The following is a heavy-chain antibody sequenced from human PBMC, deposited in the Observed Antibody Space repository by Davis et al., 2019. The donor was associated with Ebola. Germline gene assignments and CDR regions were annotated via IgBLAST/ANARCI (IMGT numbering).Heavy chain of an antibody. CDR3: AKHRRVGAIDYHY. CDR1: GFTFTPTA. V-gene: IGHV3-23*01. D-gene: IGHD1-26*01. Sequence: GGSLTLSCAASGFTFTPTAMAWVSWDPGNGLGWVSDISSGGGAPYYADSVQGRFTTFRDNPKNTLYLQMNSLRADDTAVYYCAKHRRVGAIDYHYWGRGTVVTVSS. J-gene: IGHJ4*02. CDR2: ISSGGGAP.